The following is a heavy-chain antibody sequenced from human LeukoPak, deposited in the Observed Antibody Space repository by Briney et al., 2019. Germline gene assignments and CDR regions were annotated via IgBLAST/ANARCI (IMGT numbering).Heavy chain of an antibody. CDR2: ISSSGNT. V-gene: IGHV3-23*01. Sequence: GGSLRLSCAASGFTFSRSAMTWVRQTPGKGLDLVSSISSSGNTYYADSVKGRFTISRDNSKNMLYLQMNSLRAEDTAVYYCVKGRISEDGLDFWGQGTLVTVSS. D-gene: IGHD6-13*01. J-gene: IGHJ4*02. CDR1: GFTFSRSA. CDR3: VKGRISEDGLDF.